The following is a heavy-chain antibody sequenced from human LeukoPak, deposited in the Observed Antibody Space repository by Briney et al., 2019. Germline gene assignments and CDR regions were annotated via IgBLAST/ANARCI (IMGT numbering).Heavy chain of an antibody. Sequence: GGSLRLSCAASGFTFSSYEMNWVRQAPGKGLEWVSYISSSGSTIYYADSVKGRFTISRDNANNSLYVQLNSLRADDTAVYYCARDWNADSHWYFDLWGRGTLVTVSS. CDR3: ARDWNADSHWYFDL. D-gene: IGHD1-1*01. J-gene: IGHJ2*01. CDR1: GFTFSSYE. CDR2: ISSSGSTI. V-gene: IGHV3-48*03.